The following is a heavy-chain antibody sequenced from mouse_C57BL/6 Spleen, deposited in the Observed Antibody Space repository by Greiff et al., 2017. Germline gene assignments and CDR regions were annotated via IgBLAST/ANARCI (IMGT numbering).Heavy chain of an antibody. Sequence: QVHVKQSGAELVKPGASVKMSCKASGYTFTTYPIEWMKQNHGKSLEWIGNFHPYNDDTKYNEKFKGKATLTVEKSSSTVYLELSRLTSDDSAVYYCARGDYYGSSNWYFDVWGTGTTVTVSS. V-gene: IGHV1-47*01. J-gene: IGHJ1*03. CDR1: GYTFTTYP. CDR2: FHPYNDDT. CDR3: ARGDYYGSSNWYFDV. D-gene: IGHD1-1*01.